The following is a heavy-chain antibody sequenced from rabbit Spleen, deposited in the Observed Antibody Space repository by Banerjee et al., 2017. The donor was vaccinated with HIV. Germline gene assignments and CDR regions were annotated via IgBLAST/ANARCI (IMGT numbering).Heavy chain of an antibody. V-gene: IGHV1S45*01. Sequence: QEQLEESGGDLVKPEGSLTLTCTASGFSFSDNYRLCWVRQAPGKGLEWIACIDAGDSGSAYYASWAQSRFTISKTSSTTVTLQMTSLTAADTATYFCARDAGTGDYIDVYFNLWGPGTLVTVS. CDR2: IDAGDSGSA. D-gene: IGHD4-2*01. CDR1: GFSFSDNYR. J-gene: IGHJ4*01. CDR3: ARDAGTGDYIDVYFNL.